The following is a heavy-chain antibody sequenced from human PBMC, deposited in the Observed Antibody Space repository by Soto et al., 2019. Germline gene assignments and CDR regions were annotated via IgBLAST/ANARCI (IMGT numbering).Heavy chain of an antibody. CDR2: IHHSGST. CDR3: ARSFGWYAIDQ. CDR1: SASIISEQR. Sequence: QMQLQESGPGLVKPSETLSLTRAVSSASIISEQRWSWVRQPPGKGLEWIGEIHHSGSTNNNPSLRSRVTMSVDKSKNQFSLNLNSVTAADTAVYYCARSFGWYAIDQWGQGTLVIVSS. J-gene: IGHJ4*02. D-gene: IGHD6-19*01. V-gene: IGHV4-4*02.